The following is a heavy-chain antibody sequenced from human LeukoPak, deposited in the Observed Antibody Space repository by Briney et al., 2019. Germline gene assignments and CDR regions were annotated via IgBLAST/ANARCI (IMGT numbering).Heavy chain of an antibody. J-gene: IGHJ3*02. CDR2: IYYSGST. CDR1: GGSFSGYY. Sequence: PSETLSLTCAVYGGSFSGYYWSWIRQPPGKGLEWIGYIYYSGSTNYNPSLKSRVTISVDTSKNQFSLKLSSVTAADTAVYYCARGVASCYWRNCRSDAFDIWGQGTMVTVSS. V-gene: IGHV4-59*01. D-gene: IGHD2-2*01. CDR3: ARGVASCYWRNCRSDAFDI.